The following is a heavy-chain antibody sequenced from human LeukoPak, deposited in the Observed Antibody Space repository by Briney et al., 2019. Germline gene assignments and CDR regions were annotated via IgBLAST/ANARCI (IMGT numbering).Heavy chain of an antibody. Sequence: PGGSLRLSCAASGFTFSTYTMNWVRQAPGKGLEWVSSISSSSSYTYYADSVKGRFSISRDNAKNSVYLQMNSLRAEDTAVYYCASQITMIVVDLLDYWGQGTLVTVSS. V-gene: IGHV3-21*04. CDR3: ASQITMIVVDLLDY. CDR1: GFTFSTYT. D-gene: IGHD3-22*01. CDR2: ISSSSSYT. J-gene: IGHJ4*02.